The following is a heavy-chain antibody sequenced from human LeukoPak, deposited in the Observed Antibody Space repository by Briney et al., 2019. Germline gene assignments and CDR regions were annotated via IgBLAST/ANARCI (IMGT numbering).Heavy chain of an antibody. CDR3: ARLRRITMVRGVGHAFDI. CDR2: INHSGST. D-gene: IGHD3-10*01. V-gene: IGHV4-34*01. Sequence: SETLSLTCAVYGGSFRGYYWSWIRQPPGKGLEWIGEINHSGSTNYNPSLKSRVTISVDTSKNQFSLKLSSVTAADTAVYYCARLRRITMVRGVGHAFDIWGQGTMVTVSS. CDR1: GGSFRGYY. J-gene: IGHJ3*02.